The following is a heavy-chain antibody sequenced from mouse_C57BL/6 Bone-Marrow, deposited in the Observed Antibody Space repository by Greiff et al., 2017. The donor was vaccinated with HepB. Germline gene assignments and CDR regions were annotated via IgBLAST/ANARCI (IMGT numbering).Heavy chain of an antibody. CDR1: GYTFTSYW. D-gene: IGHD2-4*01. CDR3: ARRRIYYDWGYFDV. Sequence: QVQLQQPGAELVMPGASVKLSCKASGYTFTSYWMHWVKQRPGQGLEWIGEIDPSDSYTNYNQKFKGKSTLTVDKSSSTAYMQLSSLTSEDSAVYYCARRRIYYDWGYFDVWGTGTTVTVSS. J-gene: IGHJ1*03. V-gene: IGHV1-69*01. CDR2: IDPSDSYT.